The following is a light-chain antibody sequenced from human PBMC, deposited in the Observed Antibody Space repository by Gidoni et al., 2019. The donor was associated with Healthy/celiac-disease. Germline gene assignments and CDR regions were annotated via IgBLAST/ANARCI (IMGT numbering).Light chain of an antibody. V-gene: IGKV3-11*01. CDR1: QSVSSY. CDR2: AAS. Sequence: ELVLTQSPATLSLSPVERATLSCRASQSVSSYLAWYQQKPGQAPRLLIYAASNRATGIPARFSGSGAGKDFTLTISSLEPEDFAVYYCQQRSNWPPGRTFGQGTKVEIK. CDR3: QQRSNWPPGRT. J-gene: IGKJ1*01.